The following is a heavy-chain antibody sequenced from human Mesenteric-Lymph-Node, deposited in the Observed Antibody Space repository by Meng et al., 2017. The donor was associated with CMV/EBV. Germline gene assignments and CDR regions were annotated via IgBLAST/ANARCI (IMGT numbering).Heavy chain of an antibody. J-gene: IGHJ4*02. V-gene: IGHV1-46*01. CDR1: GGTFSTYA. CDR2: INPSGGST. D-gene: IGHD3-3*01. CDR3: ARDRFDFWSGLDY. Sequence: ASVKVSCKASGGTFSTYAFSWVRQAPGQGLEWMGIINPSGGSTSYAQKFQGRVTMTRDTSTSTVYMELSSLRSEDTAVYYCARDRFDFWSGLDYWGQGTLVTVSS.